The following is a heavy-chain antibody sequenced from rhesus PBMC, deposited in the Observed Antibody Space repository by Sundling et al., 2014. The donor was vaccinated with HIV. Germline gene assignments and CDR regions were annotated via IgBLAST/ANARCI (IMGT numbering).Heavy chain of an antibody. CDR1: GFSLNTRGMG. D-gene: IGHD2-21*01. Sequence: QVTLKESGPALVKPTQTLTLTCTFSGFSLNTRGMGVGWIRQPPGKALEWLARIYWDDDKYYNKSLKSRLTISRDTSKNQVVLTVTNMDPVDTATYFCARVDIYCTHSGCFFFDDWGQGVLVTVSS. CDR3: ARVDIYCTHSGCFFFDD. J-gene: IGHJ4*01. CDR2: IYWDDDK. V-gene: IGHV2S1*01.